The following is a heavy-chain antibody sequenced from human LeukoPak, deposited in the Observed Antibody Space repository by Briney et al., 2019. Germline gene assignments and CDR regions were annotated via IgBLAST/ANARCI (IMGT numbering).Heavy chain of an antibody. J-gene: IGHJ4*02. Sequence: SETLSLTCTVSGGSISSSSYYWGWIRQPPGKGLEWIGSIYYSGSTYYNPSLKSRVTISVDRSKNQFSLKLSSVTAADTAVYYCASYSSGCHDYWGQGTLVTVSS. D-gene: IGHD6-19*01. CDR1: GGSISSSSYY. V-gene: IGHV4-39*07. CDR3: ASYSSGCHDY. CDR2: IYYSGST.